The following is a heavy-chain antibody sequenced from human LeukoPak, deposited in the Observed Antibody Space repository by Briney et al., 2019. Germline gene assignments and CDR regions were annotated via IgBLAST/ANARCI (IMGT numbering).Heavy chain of an antibody. CDR3: ARRGYCSSTSCYEYWFDP. D-gene: IGHD2-2*01. J-gene: IGHJ5*02. V-gene: IGHV4-39*01. Sequence: SETLSLTCTVSGGSISSSSYYWGWIRQPPGKGLEWIGINYYSGSTYYNPSLKSRLTISVDTSKNQFSLKLSSVTATDTAVYYCARRGYCSSTSCYEYWFDPWGQGTLVTVSS. CDR2: NYYSGST. CDR1: GGSISSSSYY.